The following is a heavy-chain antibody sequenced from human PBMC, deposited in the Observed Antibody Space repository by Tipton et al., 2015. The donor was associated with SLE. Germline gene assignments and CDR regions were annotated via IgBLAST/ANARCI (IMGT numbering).Heavy chain of an antibody. CDR1: GGSISSYY. D-gene: IGHD2-15*01. Sequence: LRLSCTVSGGSISSYYWSWIRQPPGKGLEWIGYIYYSGSTNYNPSLKSRVTISVDTSKNQFCLKMSSVTAADTAVYYCARVCGGSVGHLDYWGQGTLVTVSS. J-gene: IGHJ4*02. CDR3: ARVCGGSVGHLDY. CDR2: IYYSGST. V-gene: IGHV4-59*01.